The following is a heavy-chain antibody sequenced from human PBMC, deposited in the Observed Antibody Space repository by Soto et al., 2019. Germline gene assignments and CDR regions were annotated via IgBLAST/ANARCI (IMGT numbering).Heavy chain of an antibody. Sequence: SETLSLTCTVSGGSISSSSFHWGWIRQPPGKRLEWIGSIYYSGSTNYNPSLKSRVTISVDTSKNQFSMKLSSVTAADTAVYYCVRMEEVVVAATGVFDFWGQGTMVTVSS. V-gene: IGHV4-39*07. D-gene: IGHD2-15*01. CDR1: GGSISSSSFH. CDR3: VRMEEVVVAATGVFDF. CDR2: IYYSGST. J-gene: IGHJ3*01.